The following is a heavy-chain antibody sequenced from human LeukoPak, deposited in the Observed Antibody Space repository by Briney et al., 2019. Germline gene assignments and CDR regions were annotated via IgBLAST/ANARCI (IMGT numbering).Heavy chain of an antibody. CDR3: ARWGSKDFFYGMDV. V-gene: IGHV4-59*08. D-gene: IGHD7-27*01. CDR1: GGSISSYY. Sequence: PSETLSLTCTVSGGSISSYYWTWIRQPPGKGLEWIGYIYYSGSANYNPSLKGRVTISVDTSTSQFSLRLSSMTAADTAVYYCARWGSKDFFYGMDVWGQGTTVTVSS. J-gene: IGHJ6*02. CDR2: IYYSGSA.